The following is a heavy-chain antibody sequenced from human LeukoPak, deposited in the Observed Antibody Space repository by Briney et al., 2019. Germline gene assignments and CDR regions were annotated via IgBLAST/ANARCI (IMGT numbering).Heavy chain of an antibody. D-gene: IGHD1-26*01. J-gene: IGHJ4*02. V-gene: IGHV4-30-2*01. Sequence: PSQTLSLTCTVSGGSISSGGYYWSWIRQPPGKGLEWIGYIYHSGSTYYNPSLKSRVTISVDTSKNQFSLNLSSVTAADTAVYFCARTRGNYNNFDSWGQGTLVTVSS. CDR2: IYHSGST. CDR1: GGSISSGGYY. CDR3: ARTRGNYNNFDS.